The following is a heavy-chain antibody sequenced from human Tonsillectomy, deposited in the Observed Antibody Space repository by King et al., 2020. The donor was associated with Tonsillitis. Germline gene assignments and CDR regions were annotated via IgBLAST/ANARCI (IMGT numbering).Heavy chain of an antibody. CDR2: IYYSGRP. V-gene: IGHV4-39*01. D-gene: IGHD3-3*01. Sequence: QLQESGTGLVKPSETLSLTCSVSVGSISSSSYYWGWIRQPPGKGLEWFGSIYYSGRPYYNPSLRSRVTISVDTSKNQFSLKLSSVTAADTAVYYCARLVIFGVIRDWGQGTLVTVSS. J-gene: IGHJ4*02. CDR3: ARLVIFGVIRD. CDR1: VGSISSSSYY.